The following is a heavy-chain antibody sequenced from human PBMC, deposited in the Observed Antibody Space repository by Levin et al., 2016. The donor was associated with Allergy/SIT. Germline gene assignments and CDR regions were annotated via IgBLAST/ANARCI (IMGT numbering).Heavy chain of an antibody. D-gene: IGHD1-26*01. Sequence: WIRQPPGKGLEWVGRIRSKANSYATAYAASVKGRFTISRDDSKNTAYLQMNSLKIEDTAVYYCTNWGVGATLWGQGTLVTVSS. V-gene: IGHV3-73*01. J-gene: IGHJ4*02. CDR2: IRSKANSYAT. CDR3: TNWGVGATL.